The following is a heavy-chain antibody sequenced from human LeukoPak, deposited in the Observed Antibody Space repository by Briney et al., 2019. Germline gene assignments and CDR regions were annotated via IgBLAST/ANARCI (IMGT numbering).Heavy chain of an antibody. J-gene: IGHJ5*02. CDR3: ARDHLGLGWFDP. CDR1: VFTFSSYW. Sequence: GGSLRLSCAASVFTFSSYWIHWGRQAPGKGLVWFSRINSDGSSTSYAESVKGRFTISRDDAKNTLYLQMNSLRAEDTAVYYCARDHLGLGWFDPWGQGTLVTVSS. CDR2: INSDGSST. V-gene: IGHV3-74*01. D-gene: IGHD3-16*01.